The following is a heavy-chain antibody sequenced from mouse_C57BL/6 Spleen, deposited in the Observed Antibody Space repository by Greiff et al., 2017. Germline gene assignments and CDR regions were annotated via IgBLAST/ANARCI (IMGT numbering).Heavy chain of an antibody. CDR3: ARSTNWDKGAHFDY. D-gene: IGHD4-1*01. Sequence: VQLQESGPELVKPGASVKISCKASGYAFSSSWMNWVKQRPGKGLEWIGRIYPGDGDTNYNGKFKGKATLTADKSSSTAYMQLSSLTSEDSAVYFCARSTNWDKGAHFDYWGQGTTLTVSS. CDR2: IYPGDGDT. CDR1: GYAFSSSW. V-gene: IGHV1-82*01. J-gene: IGHJ2*01.